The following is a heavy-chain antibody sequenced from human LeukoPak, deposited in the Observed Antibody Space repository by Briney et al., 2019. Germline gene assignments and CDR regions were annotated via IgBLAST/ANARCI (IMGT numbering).Heavy chain of an antibody. Sequence: GGSRRLSCAAAGFTFSSYSLNWVRLAPGKGLEWVSSISSSGSYIYYADSVKGRFTISRDNSKNTLYLQMNSLRAEDTAVYYCARTTYYDILTGYGAAFDIWGQGTMVTVSS. CDR2: ISSSGSYI. D-gene: IGHD3-9*01. J-gene: IGHJ3*02. CDR3: ARTTYYDILTGYGAAFDI. CDR1: GFTFSSYS. V-gene: IGHV3-21*04.